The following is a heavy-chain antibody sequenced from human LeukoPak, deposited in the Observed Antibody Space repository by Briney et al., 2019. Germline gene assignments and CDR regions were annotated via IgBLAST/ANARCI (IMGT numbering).Heavy chain of an antibody. V-gene: IGHV3-21*01. J-gene: IGHJ4*02. CDR1: GFTFSSYS. Sequence: PGGSLRLSCAASGFTFSSYSMNWVRQAPGKGLEWVSSISSSSSYIYYADSVKGRFTISRDNAKNSLYLQMNSLRAEDTAVYYCARDGSGWRTFDYWGQGTLVTVSS. CDR3: ARDGSGWRTFDY. CDR2: ISSSSSYI. D-gene: IGHD6-19*01.